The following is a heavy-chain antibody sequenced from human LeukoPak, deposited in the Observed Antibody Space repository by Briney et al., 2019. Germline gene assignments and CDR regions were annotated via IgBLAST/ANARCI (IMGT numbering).Heavy chain of an antibody. CDR2: ISAYNGNT. Sequence: GASVKVSCKASGYTFTSYGISWVRQAPGQGLEWMGWISAYNGNTNYAQKLQGRVTMTTDTSTSTAYMELRSLRSDDTAVYYCARAPLEYQLPQGYFDYWGQGTLVTVSS. CDR1: GYTFTSYG. V-gene: IGHV1-18*01. D-gene: IGHD2-2*01. J-gene: IGHJ4*02. CDR3: ARAPLEYQLPQGYFDY.